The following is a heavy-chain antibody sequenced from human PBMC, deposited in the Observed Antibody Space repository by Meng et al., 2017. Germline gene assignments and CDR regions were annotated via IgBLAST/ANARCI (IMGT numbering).Heavy chain of an antibody. CDR1: GGTFSSYA. Sequence: SVKVSCKASGGTFSSYAISWVRQAPGQGLEWMGGIIPIFGTANYAQKFQGRVTITTDESTGTAYMKLSSLRSRDTDVYYCARDGATVTTWAGALDIRGQGTMVTVSS. V-gene: IGHV1-69*05. D-gene: IGHD4-17*01. CDR3: ARDGATVTTWAGALDI. CDR2: IIPIFGTA. J-gene: IGHJ3*02.